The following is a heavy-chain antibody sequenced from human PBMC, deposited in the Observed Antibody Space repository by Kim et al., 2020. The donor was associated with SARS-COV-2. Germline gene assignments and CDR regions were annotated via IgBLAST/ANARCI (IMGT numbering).Heavy chain of an antibody. V-gene: IGHV4-34*01. J-gene: IGHJ4*02. CDR1: GGSFSGYY. D-gene: IGHD6-13*01. Sequence: SETLSLTCAVYGGSFSGYYWSWIRQPPGKGLEWIGEINHSGSTNYNPSLKSRVTISVDTSKNQFSLKLSSVTAADTAVYYCARGVTGSSWSKFDYWGQGTLVTVSS. CDR3: ARGVTGSSWSKFDY. CDR2: INHSGST.